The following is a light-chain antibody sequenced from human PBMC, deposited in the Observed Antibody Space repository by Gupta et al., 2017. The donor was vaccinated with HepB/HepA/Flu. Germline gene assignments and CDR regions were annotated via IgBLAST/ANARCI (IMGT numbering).Light chain of an antibody. CDR2: QDS. CDR3: QAWDSSTH. Sequence: SYELTQPPSVSVSPGQTASITCSGDKLGDKYACWYQQKPGQSPVLVIYQDSKRPSGIPERFSGSNSGNTATLTISGTQAMDEADYYCQAWDSSTHFGTGTKVTVL. J-gene: IGLJ1*01. CDR1: KLGDKY. V-gene: IGLV3-1*01.